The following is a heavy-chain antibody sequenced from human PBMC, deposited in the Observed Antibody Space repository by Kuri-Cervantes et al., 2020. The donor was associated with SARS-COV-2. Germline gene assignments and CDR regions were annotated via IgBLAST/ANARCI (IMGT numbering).Heavy chain of an antibody. D-gene: IGHD3-10*01. CDR2: ISSSSGYI. Sequence: GGSLRLSCAASGFTFSSYSMNWVRQAPGKGLEWVSSISSSSGYIYYADSVKGRFTISRDNSKNTLYLQMNSLRAEDTAAYYCARETPWFGETLGPGWYFDLWGRGTLVTVSS. V-gene: IGHV3-21*04. CDR1: GFTFSSYS. CDR3: ARETPWFGETLGPGWYFDL. J-gene: IGHJ2*01.